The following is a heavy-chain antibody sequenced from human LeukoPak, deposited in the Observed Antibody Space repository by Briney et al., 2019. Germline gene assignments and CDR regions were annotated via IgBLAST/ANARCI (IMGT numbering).Heavy chain of an antibody. CDR2: ISGSGGST. Sequence: GGSLKLSCAASGFTFSSYAMSWVRQAPGKGLEWVSAISGSGGSTYYADSVKGRFTFSRDNSKNTLYLQMNSLRAEDTAVYYCAKDYYDSSGYNDYWGQGTLVTVSS. CDR3: AKDYYDSSGYNDY. J-gene: IGHJ4*02. CDR1: GFTFSSYA. V-gene: IGHV3-23*01. D-gene: IGHD3-22*01.